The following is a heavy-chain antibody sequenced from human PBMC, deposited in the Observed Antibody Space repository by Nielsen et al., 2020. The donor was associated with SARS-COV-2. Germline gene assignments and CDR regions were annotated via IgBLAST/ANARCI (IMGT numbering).Heavy chain of an antibody. CDR3: ARDRSGFTMVRTYAMDV. D-gene: IGHD3-10*01. V-gene: IGHV3-74*01. CDR1: GFTFGSSW. Sequence: GESLKISCAASGFTFGSSWMHWVRQAPGKGLVWVSRINSDGRTTTYADSVKGRFTISRDNAKNTLYLQMNSLRAEDTAVFYCARDRSGFTMVRTYAMDVWGQGTTVTVSS. J-gene: IGHJ6*02. CDR2: INSDGRTT.